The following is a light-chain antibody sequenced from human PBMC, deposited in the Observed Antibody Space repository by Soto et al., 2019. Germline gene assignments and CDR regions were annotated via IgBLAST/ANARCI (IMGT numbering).Light chain of an antibody. CDR2: PAS. CDR3: QHYYNWPPT. V-gene: IGKV3-15*01. J-gene: IGKJ1*01. CDR1: QSVGTS. Sequence: EIVMTQSPATLSVSPGERATLSCRASQSVGTSLVWYQQKPGQAPRLLIYPASARATGVPARFSGSGSGTEFTLTISSLQSEDFAVYYCQHYYNWPPTFGHGTKVEIK.